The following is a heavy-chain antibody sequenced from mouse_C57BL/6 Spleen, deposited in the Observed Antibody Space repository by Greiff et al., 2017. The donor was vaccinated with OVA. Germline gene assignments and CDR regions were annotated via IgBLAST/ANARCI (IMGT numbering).Heavy chain of an antibody. D-gene: IGHD2-4*01. Sequence: VQLQQSGPELVKPGASVKIPCKASGYTFTDYNMDWVKQSHGKSLEWIGDINPNNGGTIYNQKFKGKATLTVDKSSSTAYMELRSLTSEDTAVYYCARHDYDDEYYAMDYWGQGTSVTVSS. J-gene: IGHJ4*01. CDR2: INPNNGGT. CDR1: GYTFTDYN. V-gene: IGHV1-18*01. CDR3: ARHDYDDEYYAMDY.